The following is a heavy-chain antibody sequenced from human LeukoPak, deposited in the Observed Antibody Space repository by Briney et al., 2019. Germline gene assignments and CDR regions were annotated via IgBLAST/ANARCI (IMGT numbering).Heavy chain of an antibody. J-gene: IGHJ5*02. CDR1: GFTFSSYS. D-gene: IGHD6-6*01. CDR2: ISYDGSNK. Sequence: GGSLRLSCAASGFTFSSYSMNWVRQAPGEGLEWVAVISYDGSNKYYADSVKGRFTISRDNSKNTLYLQMNSLRAEDTAVYYCARARIAARPWWFDPWGQGTLVTVSS. CDR3: ARARIAARPWWFDP. V-gene: IGHV3-30*05.